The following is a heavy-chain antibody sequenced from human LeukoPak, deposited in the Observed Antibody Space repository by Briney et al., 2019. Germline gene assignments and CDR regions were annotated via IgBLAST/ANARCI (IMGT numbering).Heavy chain of an antibody. D-gene: IGHD2-15*01. Sequence: ASVKVSCKASGYTFTSYDINWVRQATGQGLEWMGWMNPNSGNTGYAQKFQGRVTITADKSTSTVYMELSSLISEDTAVYYCARAKGYCSGGSCYSPILYWGQGTLVTVSS. CDR3: ARAKGYCSGGSCYSPILY. V-gene: IGHV1-8*03. CDR1: GYTFTSYD. J-gene: IGHJ4*02. CDR2: MNPNSGNT.